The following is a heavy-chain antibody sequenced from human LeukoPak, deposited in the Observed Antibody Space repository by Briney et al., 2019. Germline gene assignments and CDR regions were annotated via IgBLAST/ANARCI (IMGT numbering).Heavy chain of an antibody. Sequence: GGSLRLSCAASGFTFSSYGMHWFRQAPGKGLVWVSRINGDGSTTTYADSVTGRFTISRDNAKNTQYLQMNRLGAEDTAVYYCARVSIGAWYFDLWGRGTLVTVSS. D-gene: IGHD3-16*01. CDR2: INGDGSTT. J-gene: IGHJ2*01. CDR1: GFTFSSYG. V-gene: IGHV3-74*01. CDR3: ARVSIGAWYFDL.